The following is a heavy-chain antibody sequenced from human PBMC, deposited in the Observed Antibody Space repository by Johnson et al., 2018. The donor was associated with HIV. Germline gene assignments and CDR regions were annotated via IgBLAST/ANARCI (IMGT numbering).Heavy chain of an antibody. CDR1: GFTFDDYG. J-gene: IGHJ3*02. CDR3: AKCRGLGARGAFDI. Sequence: EVQLVESGGGLVQPGGSLRLSCAASGFTFDDYGMSWVRQAPGKGLEWVSGISWNSGSTGYADSVKGRFTISRDNAKNSLYLQMNYLRVEDTAVYYCAKCRGLGARGAFDIWGQGTMVTVSS. CDR2: ISWNSGST. D-gene: IGHD5-12*01. V-gene: IGHV3-20*04.